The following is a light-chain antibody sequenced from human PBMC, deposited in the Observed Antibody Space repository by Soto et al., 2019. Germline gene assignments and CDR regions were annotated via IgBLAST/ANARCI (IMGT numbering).Light chain of an antibody. Sequence: EIVMTQSPGTLSLSPGERATLSCRAIQSVSSSYLAWYQQKPGQAPRLLIYGASSRATGIPDRFSGSGSGTDFTLTISRLEPEDFAVYYCQQYGSSPRVTFGQGTKVNIK. CDR2: GAS. V-gene: IGKV3-20*01. J-gene: IGKJ1*01. CDR3: QQYGSSPRVT. CDR1: QSVSSSY.